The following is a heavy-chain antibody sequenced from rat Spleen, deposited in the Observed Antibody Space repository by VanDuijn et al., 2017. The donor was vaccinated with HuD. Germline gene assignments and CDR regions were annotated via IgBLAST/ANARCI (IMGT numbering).Heavy chain of an antibody. V-gene: IGHV5-22*01. CDR2: ISYEGSGT. CDR1: GFTFSDYN. Sequence: EVQLVESGGGLVQPGRSLKLSCAASGFTFSDYNMAWVRQAPKKGLEWVASISYEGSGTYYGDSVKGRFTISRDIANSTLYLRMNSLRSEDTATYYCARFLHWYGGYYGYFDYWGQGVMVTVSS. D-gene: IGHD1-7*01. CDR3: ARFLHWYGGYYGYFDY. J-gene: IGHJ2*01.